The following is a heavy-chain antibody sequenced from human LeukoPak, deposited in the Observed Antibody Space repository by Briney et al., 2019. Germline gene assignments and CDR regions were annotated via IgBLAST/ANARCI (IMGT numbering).Heavy chain of an antibody. Sequence: TSETLSLTCTVSGGSISSYYWSWIRQPPGKGLEWIGYIYYSGSTNYNPSLKSRVTISVDTSKNQFSLKLSSVTAADTAVYYCARVGGLYYFDYWGQGTLVTVSS. CDR2: IYYSGST. CDR3: ARVGGLYYFDY. CDR1: GGSISSYY. J-gene: IGHJ4*02. V-gene: IGHV4-59*01.